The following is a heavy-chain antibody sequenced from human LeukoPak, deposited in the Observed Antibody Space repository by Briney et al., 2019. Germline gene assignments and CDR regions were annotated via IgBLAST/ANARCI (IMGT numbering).Heavy chain of an antibody. V-gene: IGHV3-74*01. Sequence: GGSLRLSCAASGFTFNNAWMNWVRQVPGKGLVWVSRIVSDGSNTNYADSVKGRFTISRDNAKNTLYLQMNSLRVEDTAVYYCARGRPHGNDYWGQGTLVTVSS. CDR2: IVSDGSNT. CDR3: ARGRPHGNDY. D-gene: IGHD4-23*01. CDR1: GFTFNNAW. J-gene: IGHJ4*02.